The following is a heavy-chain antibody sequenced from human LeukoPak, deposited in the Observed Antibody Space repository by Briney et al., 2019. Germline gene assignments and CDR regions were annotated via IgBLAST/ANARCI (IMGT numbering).Heavy chain of an antibody. CDR2: IYYSGST. J-gene: IGHJ4*02. D-gene: IGHD6-13*01. CDR3: ASSGSSWYFDY. Sequence: SETLSLTCTVSGGSISSYYWSWIRQPPGKGLEWIGYIYYSGSTNYNPSLKSRVTISVDTSKNQFSLKLSSVTAADTAVYYCASSGSSWYFDYWGQGTLVTVSS. CDR1: GGSISSYY. V-gene: IGHV4-59*01.